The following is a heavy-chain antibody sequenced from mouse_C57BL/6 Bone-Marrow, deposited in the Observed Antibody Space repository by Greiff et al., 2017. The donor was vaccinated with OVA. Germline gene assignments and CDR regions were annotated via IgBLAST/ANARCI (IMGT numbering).Heavy chain of an antibody. Sequence: QVHVKQPGAELVRPGTSVKLSCKASGYTFTSYWMHWVKQRPGQGLEWIGVIDPSDSYTNYNQKFKGKATLTVDTSSSTAYMQLSSLTSEDSAVYYCARSDGYYDYWGKGTTLTVSS. J-gene: IGHJ2*01. CDR1: GYTFTSYW. CDR3: ARSDGYYDY. V-gene: IGHV1-59*01. D-gene: IGHD2-3*01. CDR2: IDPSDSYT.